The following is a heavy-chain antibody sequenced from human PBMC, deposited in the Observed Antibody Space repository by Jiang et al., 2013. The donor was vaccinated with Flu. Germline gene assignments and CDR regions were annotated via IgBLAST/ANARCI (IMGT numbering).Heavy chain of an antibody. CDR1: GGSISSYY. J-gene: IGHJ5*02. CDR3: ARGDGAGEA. V-gene: IGHV4-59*01. Sequence: GSGLVKPSETLSLTCTVSGGSISSYYWSWIRQPPGKGLEWIGYIYYSGSTNYNPSLKSRVTISVDTSKNQFSLKLSSVTAADTAVYYCARGDGAGEAWGQGNPGHRLL. CDR2: IYYSGST. D-gene: IGHD2-21*02.